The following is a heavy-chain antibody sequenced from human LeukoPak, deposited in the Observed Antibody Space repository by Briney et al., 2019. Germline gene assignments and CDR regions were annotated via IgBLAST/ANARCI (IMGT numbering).Heavy chain of an antibody. J-gene: IGHJ3*02. CDR3: ARDRDVDYGNDGFDI. CDR1: GFSFSTYE. V-gene: IGHV3-48*03. CDR2: ISASGQTI. D-gene: IGHD4/OR15-4a*01. Sequence: GGSLRLSCEASGFSFSTYEFHWVRHAPGKGLEWVSYISASGQTIYYADSVRGRFTISRDNAKNSLYLQMNSLGAEDTAVYHCARDRDVDYGNDGFDIWGQGTTVTVSS.